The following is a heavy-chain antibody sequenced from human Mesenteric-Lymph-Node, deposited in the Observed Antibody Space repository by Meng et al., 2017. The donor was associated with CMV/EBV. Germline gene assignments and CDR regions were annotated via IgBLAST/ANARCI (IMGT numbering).Heavy chain of an antibody. V-gene: IGHV4-30-4*08. J-gene: IGHJ4*02. D-gene: IGHD4-23*01. CDR2: IHYSGRT. CDR3: ARSTTVEHNDY. Sequence: SETLSLTCTVSGGSISSGDYYWSWIRQPPGKGLEWIGNIHYSGRTYYNPSLKSRVFMSLDMSKNQFSLNLSSVTAADTAFYYCARSTTVEHNDYWGQGTRVTVSS. CDR1: GGSISSGDYY.